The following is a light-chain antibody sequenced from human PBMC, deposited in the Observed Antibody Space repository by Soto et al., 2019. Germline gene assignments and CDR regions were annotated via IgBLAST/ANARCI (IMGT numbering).Light chain of an antibody. CDR3: QAWDSSTVV. J-gene: IGLJ2*01. CDR1: KLENKY. CDR2: QDN. Sequence: SYELTQPPSVSVSPGQTASITCSGDKLENKYACWYQQKPGQSPVLVIYQDNQRPSGIPERFSGSNSGNTATLTISGTQAMDEADYYCQAWDSSTVVFGGGTKVTVL. V-gene: IGLV3-1*01.